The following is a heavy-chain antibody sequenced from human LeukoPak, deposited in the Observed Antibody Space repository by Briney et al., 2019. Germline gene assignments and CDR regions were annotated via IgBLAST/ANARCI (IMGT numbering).Heavy chain of an antibody. CDR2: IYSGGST. V-gene: IGHV3-66*02. J-gene: IGHJ6*03. D-gene: IGHD5-12*01. CDR1: GFTVSSNY. Sequence: PGGSLRLSCAASGFTVSSNYMSWVRQAPGKGLEWVSVIYSGGSTYYADSVKGRFTISRDNSKNTLYLQMNSLRAEDTAVYYCATEGDSGYDYYYYYCMDVWGKGTTVTVSS. CDR3: ATEGDSGYDYYYYYCMDV.